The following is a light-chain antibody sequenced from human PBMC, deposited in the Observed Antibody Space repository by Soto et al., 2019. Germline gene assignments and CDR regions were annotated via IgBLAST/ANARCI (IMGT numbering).Light chain of an antibody. CDR3: QSYDISLRGYV. CDR2: VNT. CDR1: SSNIGAGYD. Sequence: QLVLTQPPSVSGAPGQRVTISCTGGSSNIGAGYDVHWYQQLPGTAPKLLIYVNTDRPSGVPDRFSGSKSGTSASLAITGLQPEDEADYYCQSYDISLRGYVFGDGTKVTVL. V-gene: IGLV1-40*01. J-gene: IGLJ1*01.